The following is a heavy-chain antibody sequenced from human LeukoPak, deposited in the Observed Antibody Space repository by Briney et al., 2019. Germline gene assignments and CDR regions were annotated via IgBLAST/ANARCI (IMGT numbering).Heavy chain of an antibody. CDR3: ARGVYYDFWSGYYSGGFNAGPFDP. D-gene: IGHD3-3*01. Sequence: ASVKVSCKASGYTFTSYDINWVRQATGQGLEWMGWMNPNSGNTGYAQKFQGRVTMTRNTSISTAYMELSSLRSEDTAVHYCARGVYYDFWSGYYSGGFNAGPFDPWGQGTLVTVSS. CDR2: MNPNSGNT. J-gene: IGHJ5*02. CDR1: GYTFTSYD. V-gene: IGHV1-8*01.